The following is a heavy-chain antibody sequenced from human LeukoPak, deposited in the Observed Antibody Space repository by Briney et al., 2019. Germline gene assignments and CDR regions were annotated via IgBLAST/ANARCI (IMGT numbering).Heavy chain of an antibody. V-gene: IGHV1-18*04. CDR2: ISAYNGNT. Sequence: GASVKVSCKASGYTFTSYYVYWVRQAPGQGLEWMGWISAYNGNTNYAQKLQGRVTMTTDTSTSTAYMELRSLRSDDTAVYYCAGANLSRYCSSTSCPNWFDPWGQGTLVPVSS. J-gene: IGHJ5*02. D-gene: IGHD2-2*01. CDR3: AGANLSRYCSSTSCPNWFDP. CDR1: GYTFTSYY.